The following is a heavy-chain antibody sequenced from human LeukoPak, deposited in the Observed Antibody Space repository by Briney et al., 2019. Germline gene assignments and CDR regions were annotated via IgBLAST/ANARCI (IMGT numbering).Heavy chain of an antibody. J-gene: IGHJ4*02. V-gene: IGHV4-34*01. CDR3: ARASWLVKSSYYFDY. D-gene: IGHD6-19*01. CDR1: GGSFSGYY. CDR2: INHSGST. Sequence: SETLSLTCVVYGGSFSGYYWSWIRQPPGKGLEWIGEINHSGSTNYNPSLKSRVTISVDTSKNQFSLKLSSVTAADTAVYYCARASWLVKSSYYFDYWGQGTLVTVSS.